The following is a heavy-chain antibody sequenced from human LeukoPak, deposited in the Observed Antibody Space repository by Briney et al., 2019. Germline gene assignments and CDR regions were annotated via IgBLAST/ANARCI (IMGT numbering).Heavy chain of an antibody. Sequence: GGSLRLSCAASGFTFSSYSMNWVRQAPGKGLEWVSSISSTSNYIYYAGSVKGRFTISRDNAKNSLYLQMNSLRAEDTAVYYCARGVRDGYCSSTSCYFYWGQGTLVTVSS. V-gene: IGHV3-21*01. CDR2: ISSTSNYI. D-gene: IGHD2-2*03. CDR1: GFTFSSYS. J-gene: IGHJ4*02. CDR3: ARGVRDGYCSSTSCYFY.